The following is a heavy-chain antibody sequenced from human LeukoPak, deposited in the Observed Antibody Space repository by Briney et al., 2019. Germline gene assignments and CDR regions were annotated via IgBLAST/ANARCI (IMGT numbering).Heavy chain of an antibody. CDR2: IDPSDGGT. CDR3: ASLGSGSSPIIDFDY. CDR1: GYTFTTYY. J-gene: IGHJ4*02. V-gene: IGHV1-46*01. D-gene: IGHD3-10*01. Sequence: GASVKVSCKASGYTFTTYYMHWVRQAPGQGLEWMGIIDPSDGGTTYAQKFQGRVTTTRDTSTSTVYMELSSLTSEDTAVYYCASLGSGSSPIIDFDYWGQGTLVTVSS.